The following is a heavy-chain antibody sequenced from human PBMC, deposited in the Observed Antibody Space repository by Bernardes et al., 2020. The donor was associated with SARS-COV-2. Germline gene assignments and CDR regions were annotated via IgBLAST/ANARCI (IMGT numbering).Heavy chain of an antibody. J-gene: IGHJ6*02. CDR2: ISTYNGNT. Sequence: ASVKVSCKASGYTFTTYGISWVRQAPGQGLEWMGWISTYNGNTNYAQRFQGRVTMTTDTSTTTAYMEMRSLRSDDTAVYYCAREGKTVPADMVLRYYYYALDVWGQGTTVSVSS. CDR3: AREGKTVPADMVLRYYYYALDV. CDR1: GYTFTTYG. V-gene: IGHV1-18*01. D-gene: IGHD2-2*01.